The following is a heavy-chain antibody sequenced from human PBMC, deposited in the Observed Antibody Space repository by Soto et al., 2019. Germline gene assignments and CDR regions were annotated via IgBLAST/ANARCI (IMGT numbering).Heavy chain of an antibody. CDR3: AKDILTGYYMAFGY. CDR1: GFTFSSYA. D-gene: IGHD3-9*01. V-gene: IGHV3-23*01. CDR2: INGGGISS. Sequence: GGSLRLSCAASGFTFSSYAMTWVRQSPGKELEWVSTINGGGISSFYADSVKGRFTISRDNSKNTLYLQMNSLRAEDTAIYYCAKDILTGYYMAFGYWGQGILVTVSS. J-gene: IGHJ4*02.